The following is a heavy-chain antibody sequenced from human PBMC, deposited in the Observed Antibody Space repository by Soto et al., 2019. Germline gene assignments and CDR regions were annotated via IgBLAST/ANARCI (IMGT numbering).Heavy chain of an antibody. Sequence: SETLSLTCAVYGGSFSGYYWSWIRQPPGKGLEWIGEINHSGSTNYNPSLKSRVTISVDTSKNQFSLKLSSVTAADTAVYYCARGRLFDYWGQGTLVTVSS. CDR2: INHSGST. CDR1: GGSFSGYY. D-gene: IGHD3-22*01. V-gene: IGHV4-34*01. J-gene: IGHJ4*02. CDR3: ARGRLFDY.